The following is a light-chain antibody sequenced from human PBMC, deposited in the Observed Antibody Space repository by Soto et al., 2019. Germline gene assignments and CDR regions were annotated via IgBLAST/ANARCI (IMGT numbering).Light chain of an antibody. CDR3: LQASNFPVT. Sequence: DIQMTQSPSSVSASVGDRVTITCRASQGISSWLAWYQQKPGKAPKLLIYSASSLKSGIPSRFSGSGSGTDFTLTITSLQPEDSATYDCLQASNFPVTFGGGTKVEI. J-gene: IGKJ4*01. V-gene: IGKV1-12*01. CDR1: QGISSW. CDR2: SAS.